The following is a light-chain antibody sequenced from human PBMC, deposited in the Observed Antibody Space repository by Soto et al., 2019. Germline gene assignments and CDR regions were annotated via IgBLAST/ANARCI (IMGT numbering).Light chain of an antibody. Sequence: DVQMNQSPSTLSASVGDRVTITCRASQSISTWLAWYQQKPGKAPKLLIYKASGLESGVPSRFSGSGSGTEFTLTISSLQPDDFATYYCQQYNTYSWTFGQGTKVEIK. V-gene: IGKV1-5*03. CDR1: QSISTW. CDR3: QQYNTYSWT. CDR2: KAS. J-gene: IGKJ1*01.